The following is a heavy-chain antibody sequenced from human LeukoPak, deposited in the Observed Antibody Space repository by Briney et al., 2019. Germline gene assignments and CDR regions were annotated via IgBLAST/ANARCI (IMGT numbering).Heavy chain of an antibody. Sequence: ASVKVSCKASGYTFTSYDINWVRQATGQGLEWXGWMNPNSGNTGYAQKFQGRVTMTRNTSISTAYMELSSLRSEDTAVYYRARDGSSWYYYYYGMDVWGQGTTVTVSS. CDR3: ARDGSSWYYYYYGMDV. J-gene: IGHJ6*02. D-gene: IGHD6-13*01. CDR1: GYTFTSYD. CDR2: MNPNSGNT. V-gene: IGHV1-8*01.